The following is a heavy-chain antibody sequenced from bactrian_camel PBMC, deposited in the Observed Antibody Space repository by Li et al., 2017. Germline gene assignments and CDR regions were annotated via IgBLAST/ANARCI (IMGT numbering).Heavy chain of an antibody. J-gene: IGHJ6*01. V-gene: IGHV3S55*01. CDR1: GDTIGRYC. CDR2: IDIDGSI. D-gene: IGHD2*01. Sequence: HVQLVESGGGSVQAGGSLRLSCEASGDTIGRYCIGWFRQAPGKERGPVATIDIDGSIIYADSVKGRFTISKDNAKNTLYLEMNALKPGDTAMYYCAAESGGYCPSRSHKGHWGYSGQGTQVTVS. CDR3: AAESGGYCPSRSHKGHWGY.